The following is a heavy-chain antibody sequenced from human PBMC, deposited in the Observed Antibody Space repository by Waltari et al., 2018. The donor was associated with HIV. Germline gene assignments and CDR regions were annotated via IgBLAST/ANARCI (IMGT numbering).Heavy chain of an antibody. CDR3: ARDWTITATTWVDF. D-gene: IGHD1-20*01. J-gene: IGHJ4*03. Sequence: QVQLAESGGGVVQPGRSLRLSCVASGFIFNKFGMHWVRQKPGKGVEGVAAIWYDGGNEYYADSVKGRFTISRDNSKNTLYLQMNSLRAEDTAVYYCARDWTITATTWVDFWGPGTLVTVSS. V-gene: IGHV3-33*01. CDR2: IWYDGGNE. CDR1: GFIFNKFG.